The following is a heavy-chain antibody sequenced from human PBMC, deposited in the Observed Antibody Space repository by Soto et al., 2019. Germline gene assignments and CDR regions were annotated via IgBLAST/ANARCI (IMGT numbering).Heavy chain of an antibody. J-gene: IGHJ4*02. V-gene: IGHV4-31*03. Sequence: QVQLQESGPGLVKTSQTLSLTCTVSGGSISSGGYYWSWIRQHPGKGLEWIGYIYYSGSTYYNPSLKSRVTISVDTSKNQFSLKLSSVTAADTAVYYCARALAAAGTWYYFDYWGQGTLVTVSS. CDR3: ARALAAAGTWYYFDY. CDR1: GGSISSGGYY. CDR2: IYYSGST. D-gene: IGHD6-13*01.